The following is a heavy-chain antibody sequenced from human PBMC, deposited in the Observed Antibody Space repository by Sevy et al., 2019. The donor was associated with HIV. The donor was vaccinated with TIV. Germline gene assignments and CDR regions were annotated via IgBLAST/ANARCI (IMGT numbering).Heavy chain of an antibody. D-gene: IGHD3-10*01. CDR3: ARGPPDGSYDYFDY. J-gene: IGHJ4*02. Sequence: GGSLRLSCATSGFTFNNYNMNWVRQAPGKGLEWVSSVSGSSNYIYYAESVKGRFIISRDNTKNTLYLQMNSLRFDDTALYYCARGPPDGSYDYFDYWGQGTLVTVSS. V-gene: IGHV3-21*06. CDR2: VSGSSNYI. CDR1: GFTFNNYN.